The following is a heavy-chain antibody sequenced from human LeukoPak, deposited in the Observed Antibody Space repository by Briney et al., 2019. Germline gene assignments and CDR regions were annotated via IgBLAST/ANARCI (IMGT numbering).Heavy chain of an antibody. V-gene: IGHV4-59*01. CDR3: ARMTTLSPFDY. D-gene: IGHD4-17*01. CDR2: VYYSGST. Sequence: KSSETLSLTCTVSGGSLSSYYWSWIRQPPGKGLEWIGYVYYSGSTNYNPSLKSRVAISIDTSKNQFSLKLSSVTAADTAMYYCARMTTLSPFDYWGQGTLVTVSS. J-gene: IGHJ4*02. CDR1: GGSLSSYY.